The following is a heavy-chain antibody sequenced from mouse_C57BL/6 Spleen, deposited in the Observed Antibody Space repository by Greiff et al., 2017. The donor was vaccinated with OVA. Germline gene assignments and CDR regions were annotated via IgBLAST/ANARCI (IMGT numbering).Heavy chain of an antibody. V-gene: IGHV1-50*01. CDR2: IDPSDSYT. CDR1: GYTFTSYW. J-gene: IGHJ2*01. CDR3: ARRGKSFDY. Sequence: QVQLQQPGAELVKPGASVKLSCKASGYTFTSYWMQWVKQRPGQGLEWIGEIDPSDSYTNYNQKFKGKATLTVDTSSSTAYMQLSSLTSEDSAVYYCARRGKSFDYWGKGTTLTVSS.